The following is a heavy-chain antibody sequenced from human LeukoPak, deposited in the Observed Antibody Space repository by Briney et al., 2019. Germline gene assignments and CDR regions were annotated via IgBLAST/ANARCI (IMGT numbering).Heavy chain of an antibody. CDR1: GFTFSSYG. CDR3: AKDPAIGAFDI. D-gene: IGHD3-22*01. Sequence: PGGSLRLSCAASGFTFSSYGMHWVRQAPGKGLEWVAVISYDGSNKYYADSVKGRLTISRDNSKNTLYLQMNSLRAEDTAVYYCAKDPAIGAFDIWGQGTMVTVYS. V-gene: IGHV3-30*18. J-gene: IGHJ3*02. CDR2: ISYDGSNK.